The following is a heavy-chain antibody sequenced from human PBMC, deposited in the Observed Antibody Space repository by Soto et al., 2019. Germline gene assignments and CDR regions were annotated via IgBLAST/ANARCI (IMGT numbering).Heavy chain of an antibody. CDR2: ISSSGSPI. D-gene: IGHD5-12*01. CDR3: AKEMATTNFDY. J-gene: IGHJ4*02. CDR1: GFTFSTYD. V-gene: IGHV3-48*03. Sequence: PGGSLRLSCAASGFTFSTYDMNWVRQAPGRGLEWVSSISSSGSPIYYADSVKGRLTISRDNAKNSLYLQMSSLRAEDTAVYYCAKEMATTNFDYWGQGTLVIVSS.